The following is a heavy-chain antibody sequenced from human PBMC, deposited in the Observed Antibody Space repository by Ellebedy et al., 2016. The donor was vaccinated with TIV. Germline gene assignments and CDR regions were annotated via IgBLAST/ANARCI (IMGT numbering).Heavy chain of an antibody. V-gene: IGHV1-3*01. CDR1: GYTFTSYA. D-gene: IGHD6-13*01. CDR2: INAGNGNT. CDR3: ARPNVISSSWYYFDY. Sequence: ASVKVSXXASGYTFTSYAMHWVRQAPGQRLEWMGWINAGNGNTKYSQKFQGRVTMTRDTSTSTVYMELSSLRSEDTAVYYCARPNVISSSWYYFDYWGQGTLVTVSS. J-gene: IGHJ4*02.